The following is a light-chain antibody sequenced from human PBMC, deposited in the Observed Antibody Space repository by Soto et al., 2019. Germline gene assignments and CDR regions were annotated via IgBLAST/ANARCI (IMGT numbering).Light chain of an antibody. CDR2: GAS. CDR1: QSISTY. V-gene: IGKV1-5*01. Sequence: DIQMTQSPSSLYASVGDRVTFTCRASQSISTYLNWYEQKPGKATKLLIYGASNLQSGVPSRFSGSGSGTEFTLTISSLQPDDFATYYCQQYNSYSFGQGTKVDIK. J-gene: IGKJ1*01. CDR3: QQYNSYS.